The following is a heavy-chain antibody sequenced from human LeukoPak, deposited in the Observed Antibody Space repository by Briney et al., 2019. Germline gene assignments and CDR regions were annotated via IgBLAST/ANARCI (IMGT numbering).Heavy chain of an antibody. CDR2: IIPILGIA. D-gene: IGHD3-10*01. CDR1: GGTFISYT. CDR3: AGGYYGTGSYLDYYYYMDV. V-gene: IGHV1-69*02. J-gene: IGHJ6*03. Sequence: SVKVSCKASGGTFISYTISWVRQAPGQGLEWMGRIIPILGIANYAQKFQGRVTITEDKSTSTAYMELSSLRSEDTAVYYCAGGYYGTGSYLDYYYYMDVWGQGPAVTVSS.